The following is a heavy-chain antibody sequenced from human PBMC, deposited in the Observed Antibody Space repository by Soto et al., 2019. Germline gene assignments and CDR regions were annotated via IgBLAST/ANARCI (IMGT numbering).Heavy chain of an antibody. CDR1: GFTFSSYA. Sequence: GGSLRLSCAASGFTFSSYAMHWVRQAPGKGLEWVAVISYDGSNKYYADSVKGRFTISRDNSKNTLYLQMNSLRAEDTAVYYCARGKGIAAAGTGIPFDYWGQGTLVTVSS. D-gene: IGHD6-13*01. CDR2: ISYDGSNK. V-gene: IGHV3-30-3*01. CDR3: ARGKGIAAAGTGIPFDY. J-gene: IGHJ4*02.